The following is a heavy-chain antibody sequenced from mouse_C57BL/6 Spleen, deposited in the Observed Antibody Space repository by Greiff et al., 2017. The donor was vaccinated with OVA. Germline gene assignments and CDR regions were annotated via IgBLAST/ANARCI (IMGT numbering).Heavy chain of an antibody. J-gene: IGHJ4*01. CDR3: ASGRQLRLVNAMDY. CDR1: GFTFSDYG. V-gene: IGHV5-17*01. D-gene: IGHD3-2*02. CDR2: ISSGSSTI. Sequence: DVQLQESGGGLVKPGGSLKLSCAASGFTFSDYGMHWVRQAPEKGLEWVAYISSGSSTIYYADTVKGRFTISRDNAKNTLFLQMTSLRSEDTAMYYCASGRQLRLVNAMDYWGQGTSVTVSS.